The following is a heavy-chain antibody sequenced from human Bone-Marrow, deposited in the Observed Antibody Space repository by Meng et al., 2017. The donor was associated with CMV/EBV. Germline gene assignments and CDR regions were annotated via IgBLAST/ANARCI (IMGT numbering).Heavy chain of an antibody. D-gene: IGHD3-10*01. V-gene: IGHV1-18*01. CDR1: GYTFTSYG. CDR3: ARGLRATMVRGAMGDYYGMDV. CDR2: ISAYNGNT. Sequence: ASVKVSCKASGYTFTSYGISWVRQAPGQGLEWMGWISAYNGNTNYAQKLQGRVTMTTDTSTSTAYMELRSLRSDDTAVYYCARGLRATMVRGAMGDYYGMDVWGQGTTVTVSS. J-gene: IGHJ6*02.